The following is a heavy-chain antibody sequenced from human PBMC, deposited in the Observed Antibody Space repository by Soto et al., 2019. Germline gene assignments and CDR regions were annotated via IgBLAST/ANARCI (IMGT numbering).Heavy chain of an antibody. J-gene: IGHJ5*02. CDR3: ARDREMATIPGWFDP. D-gene: IGHD5-12*01. V-gene: IGHV1-69*13. Sequence: SVKVSCKASGGTFSSYAISWVRQAPGQGLEWMGGIIPIFGTANYAQKFQGRVTITADESTSTAYMELSSLRSEDTAVYYCARDREMATIPGWFDPWGQGTLVTVPS. CDR2: IIPIFGTA. CDR1: GGTFSSYA.